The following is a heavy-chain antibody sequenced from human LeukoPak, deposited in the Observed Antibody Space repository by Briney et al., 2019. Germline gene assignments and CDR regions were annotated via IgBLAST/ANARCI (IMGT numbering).Heavy chain of an antibody. CDR3: ARLGDLYGDYTINDY. CDR1: GYSFTSDW. D-gene: IGHD4-17*01. V-gene: IGHV5-51*01. J-gene: IGHJ4*02. CDR2: IYPGDSDT. Sequence: GESLKISCKGSGYSFTSDWIGWVRPMPGRGLEWMGIIYPGDSDTRYSPSFQGQVTISVDKSVSTAYLQWSSLEASDTAMYYCARLGDLYGDYTINDYWGQGTLVSVSS.